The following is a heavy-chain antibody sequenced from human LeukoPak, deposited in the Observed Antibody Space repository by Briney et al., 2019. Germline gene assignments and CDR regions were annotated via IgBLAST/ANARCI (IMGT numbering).Heavy chain of an antibody. CDR1: GGSISSSSYY. CDR3: GSAKYSSGPFDY. Sequence: SETLSLTCTVSGGSISSSSYYWGWIRQPPGKGLEWIGSIYYSGSTYYNPSLKSRVTISVDTSKNQFSLKLSSVTAADTAVYYCGSAKYSSGPFDYWGQGTLVTVSS. J-gene: IGHJ4*02. V-gene: IGHV4-39*07. D-gene: IGHD6-19*01. CDR2: IYYSGST.